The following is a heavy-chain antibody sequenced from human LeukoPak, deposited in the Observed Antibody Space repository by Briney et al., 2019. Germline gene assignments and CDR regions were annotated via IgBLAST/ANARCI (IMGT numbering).Heavy chain of an antibody. Sequence: SETLSLTCTVSGGSITSSGYYWGWIRQPPGKGLEWIGSIYYSGSTHYNPSLKSRVTISADTSKNQFSLNVSSVTAADTAVYYCARMPGYCSSTSCYLFGMDVWGQGTTVTVSS. CDR2: IYYSGST. J-gene: IGHJ6*02. CDR1: GGSITSSGYY. V-gene: IGHV4-39*01. CDR3: ARMPGYCSSTSCYLFGMDV. D-gene: IGHD2-2*01.